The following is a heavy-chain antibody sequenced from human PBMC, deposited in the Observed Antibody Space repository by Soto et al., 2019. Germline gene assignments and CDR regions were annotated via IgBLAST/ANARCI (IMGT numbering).Heavy chain of an antibody. CDR2: IFHSGRT. J-gene: IGHJ4*02. CDR1: GGSITSYY. CDR3: ARLNNYFDY. V-gene: IGHV4-59*01. Sequence: QVHLQESGPGLVKPAETLSLTCTVSGGSITSYYWSWIRQPPGKGLEYIGYIFHSGRTNYNPSLKSRVAMSVDTSKNHFSLNLTSVTAADTAVYYCARLNNYFDYWGQGALVTVSS.